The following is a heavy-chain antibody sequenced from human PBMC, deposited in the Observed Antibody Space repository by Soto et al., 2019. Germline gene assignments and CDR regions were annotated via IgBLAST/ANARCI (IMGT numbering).Heavy chain of an antibody. CDR3: ARGGGYDAFDI. CDR1: GGSIGSGGYS. D-gene: IGHD3-16*01. V-gene: IGHV4-30-2*01. Sequence: PSETLSLTCAVSGGSIGSGGYSWSWIRQPPGKGLEWIGYIYHSGSTYYNTSLKSRVTISVDRSKNQFSLKLSSVTAADTAVYYCARGGGYDAFDIWGQGTMVTVSS. J-gene: IGHJ3*02. CDR2: IYHSGST.